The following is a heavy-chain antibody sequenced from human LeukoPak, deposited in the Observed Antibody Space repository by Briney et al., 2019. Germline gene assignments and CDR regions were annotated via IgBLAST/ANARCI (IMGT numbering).Heavy chain of an antibody. CDR1: GFTFSSYG. V-gene: IGHV3-30*02. CDR3: AKDWGGRGCCGDYFDY. D-gene: IGHD6-19*01. CDR2: IRYDGSNK. Sequence: GGSLRLSCAASGFTFSSYGMHWVRQAPGKGLEWVAFIRYDGSNKYYADSVKGRFTISRDNSKNTLYLQMNSLRSEDTAVYYCAKDWGGRGCCGDYFDYWGQGSLVTVSS. J-gene: IGHJ4*02.